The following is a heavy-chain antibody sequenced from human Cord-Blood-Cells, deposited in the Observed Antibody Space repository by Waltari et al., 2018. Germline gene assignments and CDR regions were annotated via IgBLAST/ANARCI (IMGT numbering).Heavy chain of an antibody. CDR3: TTDPHYWYFDL. J-gene: IGHJ2*01. CDR2: IKSKTDGGTT. CDR1: GFIFINAG. Sequence: EVQLVESGGGWVKPGGSVRLSCAASGFIFINAGMSWVRQAPGKGLELVGRIKSKTDGGTTDYAAPVKGRFTISRDDSKNTLYLQMNSLKTEDTAVYYCTTDPHYWYFDLWGRGTLVTVSS. V-gene: IGHV3-15*01.